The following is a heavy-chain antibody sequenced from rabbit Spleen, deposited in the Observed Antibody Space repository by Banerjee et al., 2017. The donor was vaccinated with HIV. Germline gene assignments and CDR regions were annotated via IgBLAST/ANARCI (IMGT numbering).Heavy chain of an antibody. D-gene: IGHD8-1*01. V-gene: IGHV1S40*01. CDR1: GIDFSRGYD. Sequence: QQLVESGGGLVKPGASLTLTCKASGIDFSRGYDMCWVRQAPGKGPEWIACIYTDDGSTYYASWAKGRLTGSKTSSTTVTLQMTSLTAADTATYFCARDVGGGTSYWDYFNLWGPGTLVTVS. CDR2: IYTDDGST. CDR3: ARDVGGGTSYWDYFNL. J-gene: IGHJ4*01.